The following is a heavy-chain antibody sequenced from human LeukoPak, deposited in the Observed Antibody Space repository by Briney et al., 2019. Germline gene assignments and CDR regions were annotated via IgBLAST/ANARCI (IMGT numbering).Heavy chain of an antibody. V-gene: IGHV1-69*01. Sequence: ASVKVSCKASGGTFSSYAISWVRQAPGQGLEWMGGIIPIFGTANYAQKFQGRVTITADESTSTAYMELSNLRSEDTAVYYCARDRAPMTTVTKLFDYWGQGTLVTVSS. CDR1: GGTFSSYA. D-gene: IGHD4-17*01. CDR2: IIPIFGTA. CDR3: ARDRAPMTTVTKLFDY. J-gene: IGHJ4*02.